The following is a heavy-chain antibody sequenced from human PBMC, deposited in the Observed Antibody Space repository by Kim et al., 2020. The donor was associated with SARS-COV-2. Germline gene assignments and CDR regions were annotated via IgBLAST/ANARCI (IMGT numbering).Heavy chain of an antibody. CDR3: ARVSAYDSSGYYFDY. D-gene: IGHD3-22*01. J-gene: IGHJ4*02. CDR2: IIPIFGTA. Sequence: SVKVSCKASGGTFSSYAISWVRQAPGQGPEWMGGIIPIFGTANYAQKFQGRVTITADESTSTAYMELSSLRSEDTAVYYCARVSAYDSSGYYFDYWGQGTLVTVSS. V-gene: IGHV1-69*13. CDR1: GGTFSSYA.